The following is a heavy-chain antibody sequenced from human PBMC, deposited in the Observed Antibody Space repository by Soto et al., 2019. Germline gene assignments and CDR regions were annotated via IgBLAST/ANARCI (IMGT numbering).Heavy chain of an antibody. CDR3: AKERSSGWTDTFDY. V-gene: IGHV3-23*01. CDR2: ISGSAASA. D-gene: IGHD6-19*01. J-gene: IGHJ4*02. CDR1: GFTFSNYA. Sequence: GSLRLSCAASGFTFSNYAMSWVRQAPGKGLEWVSRISGSAASAYYADSVKGRFTISRDNSKNTLYLQMYSLRAEDTAVYYCAKERSSGWTDTFDYWGQGSLVTV.